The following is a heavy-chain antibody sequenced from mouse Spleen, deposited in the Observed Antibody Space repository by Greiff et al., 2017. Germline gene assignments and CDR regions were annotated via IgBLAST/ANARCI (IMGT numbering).Heavy chain of an antibody. CDR3: ASPSTMITTAFAY. V-gene: IGHV5-9-1*01. Sequence: EVMLVESGGGLVKPGGSLKLSCAASGFTFSSYAMSWVRQTPEKRLECVATISSGGSYTYYPDSVKGRFTISRDNAKNTLYLQMSSLRSEDTAMYYCASPSTMITTAFAYWGQGTLVTVSA. J-gene: IGHJ3*01. CDR2: ISSGGSYT. CDR1: GFTFSSYA. D-gene: IGHD2-4*01.